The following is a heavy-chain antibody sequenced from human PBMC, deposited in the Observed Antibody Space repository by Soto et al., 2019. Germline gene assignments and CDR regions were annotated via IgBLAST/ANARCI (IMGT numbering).Heavy chain of an antibody. CDR1: GFTFSSYS. Sequence: PGGSLRLSCAASGFTFSSYSMNWVRQAPGKGLEWVSSISSSSSYIYYADSVKGRFTISRDNAKNSLYLQMNSLRAEDTAVYYCARASFTGDKAPSSDYWGQGTLVTVSS. V-gene: IGHV3-21*01. J-gene: IGHJ4*02. CDR3: ARASFTGDKAPSSDY. D-gene: IGHD5-18*01. CDR2: ISSSSSYI.